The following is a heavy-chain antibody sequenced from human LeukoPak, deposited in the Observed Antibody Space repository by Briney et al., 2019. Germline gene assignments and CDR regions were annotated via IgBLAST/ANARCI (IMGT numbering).Heavy chain of an antibody. D-gene: IGHD2-8*01. CDR2: IYYSGST. CDR3: ALPYCSNGVCYTSYFDS. J-gene: IGHJ4*02. CDR1: GGSISSYY. Sequence: SETLSLTCTVSGGSISSYYWSWIRQPPGKGLEWIGYIYYSGSTNYNPSLKSRVTISVDTSKNQFSLKLSSVTAADTAVYYCALPYCSNGVCYTSYFDSWGQGTLVTVSS. V-gene: IGHV4-59*01.